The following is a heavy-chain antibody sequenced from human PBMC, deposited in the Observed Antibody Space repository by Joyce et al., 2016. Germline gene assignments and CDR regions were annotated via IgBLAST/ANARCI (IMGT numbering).Heavy chain of an antibody. D-gene: IGHD2-2*01. J-gene: IGHJ3*02. CDR3: ARGGKAFSSTTSRKAFDI. CDR2: IHTSVII. CDR1: DDSITSHF. V-gene: IGHV4-4*07. Sequence: QVQLQESGSGLMKPSETLSLTCTVSDDSITSHFWTWIRRPAGRGLGWIGRIHTSVIIKYNPSLKSRVTMSIDTATNQISLSLGSVTAANTAVDYCARGGKAFSSTTSRKAFDIWGQGTVVSVSS.